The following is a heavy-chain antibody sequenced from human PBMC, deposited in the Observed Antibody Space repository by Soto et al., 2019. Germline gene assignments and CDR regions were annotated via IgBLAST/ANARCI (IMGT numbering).Heavy chain of an antibody. V-gene: IGHV1-3*01. CDR3: ATPIVAFY. CDR2: INAGNGNT. CDR1: GYTFTSYA. D-gene: IGHD5-12*01. J-gene: IGHJ4*02. Sequence: QVQLVQSGAEVKEPGASVKVSCKASGYTFTSYAIHWVRQAPGHRLEWMGWINAGNGNTKYSQKFQGRVIITRDTSAGTAYMELRSLRSEDTAVYYCATPIVAFYWGQGTLVTVSS.